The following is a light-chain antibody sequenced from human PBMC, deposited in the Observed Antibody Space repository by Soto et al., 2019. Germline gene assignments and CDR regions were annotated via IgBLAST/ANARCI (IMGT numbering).Light chain of an antibody. CDR1: QGTSNW. J-gene: IGKJ4*01. V-gene: IGKV1-12*01. Sequence: DIQMTQSPSTVSASVGDSVTITCRASQGTSNWLAWYQQKPGKAPKLLIYSASTLQSGVPSRFSVSGCCTDFTRTINSLRPEDFATHYCRQAHSSPLLTCGGGTKVEIK. CDR2: SAS. CDR3: RQAHSSPLLT.